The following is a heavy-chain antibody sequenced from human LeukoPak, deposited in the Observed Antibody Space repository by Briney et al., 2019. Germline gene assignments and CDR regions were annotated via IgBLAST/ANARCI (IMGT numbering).Heavy chain of an antibody. Sequence: SESLSLTCAVYGGSFSGYYWSWIRQPPGKGLEWLGVINDSGSTTYNPSLKGRVTISVNTSKNRFSLEPSSVTAADTAVYYCARGDVVIPAEPDITNSMDVWSQGTTVTVS. CDR1: GGSFSGYY. V-gene: IGHV4-34*01. CDR3: ARGDVVIPAEPDITNSMDV. J-gene: IGHJ6*02. CDR2: INDSGST. D-gene: IGHD2-2*01.